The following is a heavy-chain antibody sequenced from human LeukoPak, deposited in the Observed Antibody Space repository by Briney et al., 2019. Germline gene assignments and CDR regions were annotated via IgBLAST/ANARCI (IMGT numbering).Heavy chain of an antibody. Sequence: GGSLRLSCVASGFTFRSSWMSWVRQAPGKGLEWVANIKQEGTEKNYVDSVKGRFTISRDNAKNSLYLQMNSLRAEDTAVCYCARDGGGPLDWGQGTLVTVSS. D-gene: IGHD3-10*01. J-gene: IGHJ4*02. CDR2: IKQEGTEK. CDR1: GFTFRSSW. CDR3: ARDGGGPLD. V-gene: IGHV3-7*01.